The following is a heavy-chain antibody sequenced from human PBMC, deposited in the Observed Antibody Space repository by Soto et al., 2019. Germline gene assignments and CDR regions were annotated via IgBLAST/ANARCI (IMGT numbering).Heavy chain of an antibody. J-gene: IGHJ4*02. CDR2: VNPSGGAT. CDR3: ARDGITFGELKY. D-gene: IGHD3-10*01. V-gene: IGHV1-46*01. CDR1: GYTFTSFY. Sequence: QVHLVQSGAEVKKPGASVKVSCWTSGYTFTSFYLHWVRQAPGQGLEWMGIVNPSGGATTYAQKFQGRVTMTRDTSTSTVYMELSSLRSDDTAVYYCARDGITFGELKYWGQGTLVTVSS.